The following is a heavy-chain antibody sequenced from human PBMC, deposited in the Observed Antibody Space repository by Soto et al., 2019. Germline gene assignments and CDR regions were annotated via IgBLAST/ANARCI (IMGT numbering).Heavy chain of an antibody. CDR3: ARGRCPKQPGGGVRCYSTGSAP. V-gene: IGHV4-34*01. J-gene: IGHJ5*02. D-gene: IGHD2-15*01. CDR2: INHSGST. Sequence: SVTLCLPCAVLGGYIVGFYGSWIRQPPGKGLGWIGEINHSGSTNYNPSRKCRVTISVDPPKNQFSLKLSSVPAADTAVYYCARGRCPKQPGGGVRCYSTGSAPRGKGTLVPVS. CDR1: GGYIVGFY.